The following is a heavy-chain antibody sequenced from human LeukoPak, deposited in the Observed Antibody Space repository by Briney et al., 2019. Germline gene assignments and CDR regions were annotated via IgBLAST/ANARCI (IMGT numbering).Heavy chain of an antibody. CDR1: GASISSGDYY. J-gene: IGHJ6*03. D-gene: IGHD3-10*01. Sequence: SETLSLTCAVSGASISSGDYYWSWIRQPAGKGLEWIGRIYTSGSTNYNPSLKSRVTISVDMSKNQFSLKLSSVTAADTAVYYCARVRGGRGYYYYYYYMDVWGKGTTVTISS. CDR2: IYTSGST. V-gene: IGHV4-61*02. CDR3: ARVRGGRGYYYYYYYMDV.